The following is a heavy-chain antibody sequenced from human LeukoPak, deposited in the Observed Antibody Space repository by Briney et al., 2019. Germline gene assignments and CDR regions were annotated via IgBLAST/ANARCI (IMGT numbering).Heavy chain of an antibody. J-gene: IGHJ2*01. CDR3: AKDKGGYYGSGYFDL. Sequence: GGSLRLSCAASGFTFSSYAMSWVRQAPGKGLEWVSAISGSGGSTYYADSVKGRFTISRDNSKNTLYLQMNSLRAEDTAVYYCAKDKGGYYGSGYFDLWGRGTLVTVSS. V-gene: IGHV3-23*01. CDR2: ISGSGGST. CDR1: GFTFSSYA. D-gene: IGHD3-10*01.